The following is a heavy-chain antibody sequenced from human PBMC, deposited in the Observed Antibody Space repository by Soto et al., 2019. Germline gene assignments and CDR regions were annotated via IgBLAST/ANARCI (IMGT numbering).Heavy chain of an antibody. CDR2: ISYDGSDT. Sequence: GGSLGLSCEVSGLTFSSFGMHWVRQAPGKGLEWVSLISYDGSDTFSADSVRCRFIISRDNSKNTLYLQMNSLRPEDSAVYYFANDPCWGSCYKQQCMVVRGPGTTLTVPS. CDR1: GLTFSSFG. J-gene: IGHJ6*02. V-gene: IGHV3-30*02. CDR3: ANDPCWGSCYKQQCMVV. D-gene: IGHD3-16*01.